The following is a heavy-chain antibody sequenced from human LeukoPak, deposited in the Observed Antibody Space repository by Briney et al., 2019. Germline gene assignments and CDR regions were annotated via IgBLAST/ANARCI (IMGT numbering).Heavy chain of an antibody. Sequence: SETLSLTCTVSGGSISSTYWSWIRQPPAPGLECNGYIYYSCSTNYNPSLKSRVTISVDTSKNQFSLKLSSVTAADTAVYYCARVYGYDSSGYYQIGWFDPWGQGTLVTVSS. D-gene: IGHD3-22*01. J-gene: IGHJ5*02. V-gene: IGHV4-59*01. CDR2: IYYSCST. CDR1: GGSISSTY. CDR3: ARVYGYDSSGYYQIGWFDP.